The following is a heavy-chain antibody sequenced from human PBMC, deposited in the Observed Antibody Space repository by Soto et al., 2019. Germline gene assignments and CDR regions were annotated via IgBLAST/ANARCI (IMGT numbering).Heavy chain of an antibody. Sequence: EVQLLESGGGLEQPGGSLRLSCAASGFSFNICPMSWVRQAPGKGLEWVSSVSSGSVNTFYADSVKGRFSISRDNSKDTLYLQMNILSLEDSAGYYCVKDRIEANGSGSDNWGEGTQVTVSS. V-gene: IGHV3-23*01. CDR2: VSSGSVNT. CDR3: VKDRIEANGSGSDN. J-gene: IGHJ4*02. D-gene: IGHD3-22*01. CDR1: GFSFNICP.